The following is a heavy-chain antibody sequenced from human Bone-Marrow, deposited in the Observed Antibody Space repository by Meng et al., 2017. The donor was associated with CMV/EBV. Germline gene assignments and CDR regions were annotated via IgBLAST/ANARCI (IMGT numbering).Heavy chain of an antibody. V-gene: IGHV1-69*05. CDR3: ARDRRFKFYGRNV. CDR1: GGTFSSYA. Sequence: SVKDSCKASGGTFSSYAISWVRQAPGQGLEWMGGIIPIFGTANYAQKFQGRVTITTDESTSTAYMELSSLRSEDTAVYYCARDRRFKFYGRNVWGQGTTVTVSS. CDR2: IIPIFGTA. J-gene: IGHJ6*02. D-gene: IGHD3-3*01.